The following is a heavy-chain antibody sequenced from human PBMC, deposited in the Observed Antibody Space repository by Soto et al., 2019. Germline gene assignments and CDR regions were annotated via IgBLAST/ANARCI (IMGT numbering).Heavy chain of an antibody. V-gene: IGHV3-23*01. Sequence: GGSLRLSCVASGFSFGTYAMTWVRQVPGKGLEWVSTISGGIGSTFYADSVKGRFTISRDISKKMLFLHMNGLRGEDTGTYYCARSGGSYFGPFDSWGQGTLVTVSS. CDR2: ISGGIGST. D-gene: IGHD1-26*01. J-gene: IGHJ4*02. CDR3: ARSGGSYFGPFDS. CDR1: GFSFGTYA.